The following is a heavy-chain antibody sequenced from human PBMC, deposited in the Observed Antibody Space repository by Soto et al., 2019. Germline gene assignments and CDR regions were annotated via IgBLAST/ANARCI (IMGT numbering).Heavy chain of an antibody. CDR1: GFTFSSYA. V-gene: IGHV3-23*01. CDR3: AKSVRSRDYYFGMDV. J-gene: IGHJ6*02. Sequence: GGSLRLSCAASGFTFSSYAMSWVRQAPGKGLEWVSAISGSGGSTYYADSVKGRFTISRDNSKNTLYLQMNSLRAEDTAVYYCAKSVRSRDYYFGMDVWGQGTTVTVSS. CDR2: ISGSGGST.